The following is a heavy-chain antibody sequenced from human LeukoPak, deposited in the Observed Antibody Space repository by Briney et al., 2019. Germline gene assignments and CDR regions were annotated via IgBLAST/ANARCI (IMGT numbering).Heavy chain of an antibody. V-gene: IGHV4-31*03. CDR3: ARGLIVPSTIFDY. Sequence: SQTLSLTCTVSGGSISSGGYYWSWIRQHPGKGLEWIGYIYYSGSTYYNPSLKSRVTISVDRSENQFSLKLSSVTAADTAVYYCARGLIVPSTIFDYWGQGALVTVSS. CDR2: IYYSGST. J-gene: IGHJ4*02. CDR1: GGSISSGGYY. D-gene: IGHD2-2*01.